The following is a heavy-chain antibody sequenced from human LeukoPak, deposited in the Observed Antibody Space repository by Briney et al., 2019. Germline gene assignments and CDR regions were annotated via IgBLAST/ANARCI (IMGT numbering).Heavy chain of an antibody. Sequence: PGGSLRLSCAASGFTFSSYSMNWVRQAPGKGLEWVSSISSSSSYIYYADSVKGRFTISRDNAKNSLYLQMNSLRAEDTAVYYCARSLLAAAGTADYWGQGTLVTVSS. J-gene: IGHJ4*02. V-gene: IGHV3-21*01. CDR2: ISSSSSYI. CDR1: GFTFSSYS. CDR3: ARSLLAAAGTADY. D-gene: IGHD6-13*01.